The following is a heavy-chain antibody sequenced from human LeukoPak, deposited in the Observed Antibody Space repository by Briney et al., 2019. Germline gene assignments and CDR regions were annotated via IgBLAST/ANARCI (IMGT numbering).Heavy chain of an antibody. Sequence: ASVTVSCKASGYTFTSYYMHWVRQAPGQGLEWMGRIKPSGGSTSYAQKFQGRVTMTRDMSTSTDYMELSSLRSEDTAVYYCARDNSVEDTAWWFDPWGQGTLVTVSS. D-gene: IGHD4-23*01. CDR1: GYTFTSYY. V-gene: IGHV1-46*01. J-gene: IGHJ5*02. CDR2: IKPSGGST. CDR3: ARDNSVEDTAWWFDP.